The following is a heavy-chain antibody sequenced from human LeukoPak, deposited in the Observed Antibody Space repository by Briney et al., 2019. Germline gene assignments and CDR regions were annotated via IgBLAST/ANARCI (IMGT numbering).Heavy chain of an antibody. CDR1: GFTFTSSA. D-gene: IGHD2-2*01. CDR2: ISSGGTP. V-gene: IGHV3-23*01. CDR3: AKPEVGVASIDC. Sequence: PGGSLRLSCGASGFTFTSSAMTWVRQAPGKGLEWVSAISSGGTPCYAASVRGRFIISRDTSTNTLYLQVKSLTAEDTAVYYCAKPEVGVASIDCWGQGTLVTVSS. J-gene: IGHJ4*02.